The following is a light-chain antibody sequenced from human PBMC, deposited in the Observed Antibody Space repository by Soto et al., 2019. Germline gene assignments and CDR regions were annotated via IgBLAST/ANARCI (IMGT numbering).Light chain of an antibody. CDR3: QQCGTSPMYT. CDR2: SAS. J-gene: IGKJ2*01. V-gene: IGKV3-20*01. CDR1: QSVGNNC. Sequence: EIVLTQSPGTLSLSPGERATLSCRASQSVGNNCLAWYQQKPGQAPRLLIYSASSRITGVPDRFSGSGSGTDFNLTIGRLEPEDFAVYYCQQCGTSPMYTFGQGTKLEI.